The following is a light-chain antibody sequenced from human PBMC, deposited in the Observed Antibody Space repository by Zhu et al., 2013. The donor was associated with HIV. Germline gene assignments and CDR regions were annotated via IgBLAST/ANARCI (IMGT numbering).Light chain of an antibody. V-gene: IGKV1-13*02. Sequence: AIQLTQSPSSLSTSVGDRVTITCRASQGISSALAWYQQKPGQGPKLLIYDASSLESGVPSRFSGSGSGTDFTLTISSLQPEDFATYYCQQFNSYPVTFGQGTKLEIK. CDR2: DAS. CDR1: QGISSA. J-gene: IGKJ2*01. CDR3: QQFNSYPVT.